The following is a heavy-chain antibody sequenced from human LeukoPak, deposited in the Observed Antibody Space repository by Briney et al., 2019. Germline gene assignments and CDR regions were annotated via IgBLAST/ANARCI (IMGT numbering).Heavy chain of an antibody. D-gene: IGHD1-26*01. J-gene: IGHJ4*02. CDR3: AASEGLGAPLWY. CDR1: GFSFSSFS. CDR2: ISGGSSFT. Sequence: GGSLRLSCAASGFSFSSFSMNWVRQAPGKGLEWVSYISGGSSFTYYVDSVKGRFTISRDNAKNSLYLQMNSLRAEDTAVYYCAASEGLGAPLWYWGQGTLVTVSS. V-gene: IGHV3-21*01.